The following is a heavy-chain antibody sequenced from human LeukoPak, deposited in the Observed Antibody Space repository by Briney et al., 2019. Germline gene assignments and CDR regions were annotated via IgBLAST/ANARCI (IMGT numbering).Heavy chain of an antibody. CDR1: GFTFSRYW. V-gene: IGHV3-7*04. Sequence: GGSLRLSCAASGFTFSRYWMTWVRQAPGKGLEWVANIKEDGSEKYYVDSVKGRFTISRDNANNSLCLQMNSLRAEDTAVYYCARGGGTNDLWGQGTMVTASS. CDR2: IKEDGSEK. CDR3: ARGGGTNDL. J-gene: IGHJ3*01. D-gene: IGHD1-7*01.